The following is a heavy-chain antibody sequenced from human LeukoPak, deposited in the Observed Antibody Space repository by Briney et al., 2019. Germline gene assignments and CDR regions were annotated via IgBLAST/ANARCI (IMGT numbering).Heavy chain of an antibody. CDR2: ISYDGSNK. Sequence: GGSLRLSCAASGFSFGSYGIHWVRQAPGKGLEWVAVISYDGSNKYYADSVKGRFTISRDNSKNTLYLQMNSLRAEDTAVYYCARGAGRHFDYWGQGTLVTVSS. CDR1: GFSFGSYG. D-gene: IGHD1-1*01. CDR3: ARGAGRHFDY. J-gene: IGHJ4*02. V-gene: IGHV3-30*03.